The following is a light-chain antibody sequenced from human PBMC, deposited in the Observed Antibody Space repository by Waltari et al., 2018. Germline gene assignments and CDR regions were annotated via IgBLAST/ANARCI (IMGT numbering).Light chain of an antibody. CDR1: QSIDIY. CDR3: QQRSRWPLT. J-gene: IGKJ4*01. Sequence: EIVLTQSPATLSLSPGERATLSCRASQSIDIYLAWYQQRPGQAPRLLISDASYRATGIPARFRGSGSGTDFTLTISSLEPEDFAVYSCQQRSRWPLTFGGGTKVEL. V-gene: IGKV3-11*01. CDR2: DAS.